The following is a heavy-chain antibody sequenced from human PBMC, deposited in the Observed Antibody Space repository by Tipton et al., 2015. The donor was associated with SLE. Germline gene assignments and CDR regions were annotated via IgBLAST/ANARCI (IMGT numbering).Heavy chain of an antibody. J-gene: IGHJ5*02. CDR1: GGSVSSGGYY. Sequence: TLSLNCTVSGGSVSSGGYYWSWIRQHPGKGLEWIGYIYNTVNTYYNPSLTSRVTISDDTSKNQFSLTLSSVTAADTAIYYCARFGRSAAMGWFDRWGQGTLVTVSS. CDR3: ARFGRSAAMGWFDR. V-gene: IGHV4-31*03. D-gene: IGHD2-2*01. CDR2: IYNTVNT.